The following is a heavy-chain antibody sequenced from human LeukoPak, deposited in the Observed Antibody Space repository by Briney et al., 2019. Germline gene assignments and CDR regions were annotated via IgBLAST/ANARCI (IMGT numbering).Heavy chain of an antibody. CDR1: GFIVSSNY. V-gene: IGHV3-53*01. CDR3: AGHDWFDP. J-gene: IGHJ5*02. Sequence: GGSLRLSCAASGFIVSSNYMSWVRQAPGKGLEWVSVIYTGGNTYYADFVKGRFIISRDNSKNTLYLQMNNLRVVDTAVYYCAGHDWFDPWGQGTLVTVSS. CDR2: IYTGGNT.